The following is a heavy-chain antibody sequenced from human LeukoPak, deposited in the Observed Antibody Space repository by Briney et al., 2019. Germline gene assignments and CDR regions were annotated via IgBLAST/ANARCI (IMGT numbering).Heavy chain of an antibody. D-gene: IGHD3-22*01. CDR1: GFTFSSYE. Sequence: GRSLRLSCAASGFTFSSYEMNWVRQAPGKGLEWVSYISSSGSTIYYADSVKGRFTISRDNAKNSLYLQMNSLRAEDTAVYYCARGFSPYHYDSSGYSDYWGQGTLVTVSS. V-gene: IGHV3-48*03. CDR2: ISSSGSTI. J-gene: IGHJ4*02. CDR3: ARGFSPYHYDSSGYSDY.